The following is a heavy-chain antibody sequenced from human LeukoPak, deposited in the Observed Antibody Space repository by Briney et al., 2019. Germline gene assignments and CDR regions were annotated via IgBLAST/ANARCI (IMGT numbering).Heavy chain of an antibody. CDR1: GGSISIYY. CDR2: IYYSGST. D-gene: IGHD4-23*01. V-gene: IGHV4-59*08. CDR3: TRYGGNSVGNYFDY. Sequence: SETLSLTCTVSGGSISIYYWSWIRQPPGKGLEWIGYIYYSGSTNYNPSLKSRVTISVDTSKNQFSLKLSSVTAADTAVYYCTRYGGNSVGNYFDYWGQGTLVTVSS. J-gene: IGHJ4*02.